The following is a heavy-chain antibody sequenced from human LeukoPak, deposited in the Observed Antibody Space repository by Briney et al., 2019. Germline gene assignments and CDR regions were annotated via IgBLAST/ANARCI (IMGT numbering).Heavy chain of an antibody. CDR1: GCSISSSSYY. V-gene: IGHV4-39*01. CDR2: IYYSGST. D-gene: IGHD5-24*01. CDR3: GRLKRDYYYYMDV. J-gene: IGHJ6*03. Sequence: SETLSLTCTVSGCSISSSSYYWGWIRPPPGKGLEWIGSIYYSGSTYYNPSLKCRVPISVDTSENQFSLKLSSVTAADTAVYYCGRLKRDYYYYMDVWGKGTTVTVSS.